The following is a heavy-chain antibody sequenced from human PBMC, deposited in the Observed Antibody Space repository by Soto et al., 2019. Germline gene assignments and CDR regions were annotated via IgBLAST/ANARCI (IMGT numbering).Heavy chain of an antibody. Sequence: GGSLRLSCAASGFTFSSYAMHWVRQAPGKGLEWVAVISYDGSNKYYADSVKGRFTISRDNSKNTLYLQMNSLRAEDTAVYYCARYRAQRVTAAFDIWGQGTMVTVSS. D-gene: IGHD2-21*02. V-gene: IGHV3-30-3*01. CDR3: ARYRAQRVTAAFDI. CDR1: GFTFSSYA. J-gene: IGHJ3*02. CDR2: ISYDGSNK.